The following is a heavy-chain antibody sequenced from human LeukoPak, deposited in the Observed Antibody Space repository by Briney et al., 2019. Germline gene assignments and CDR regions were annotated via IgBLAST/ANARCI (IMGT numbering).Heavy chain of an antibody. CDR3: AKESQRELRYFDWVPDY. Sequence: GGSLRLSCAASGFTFSSYAMSWVRQAPGKGLEWVSAISGSGGSTYYADSVKGRFTISRDNSKNTLYLQMNSLRAEDTAVYYCAKESQRELRYFDWVPDYWGQGTLVTVSS. J-gene: IGHJ4*02. V-gene: IGHV3-23*01. CDR2: ISGSGGST. D-gene: IGHD3-9*01. CDR1: GFTFSSYA.